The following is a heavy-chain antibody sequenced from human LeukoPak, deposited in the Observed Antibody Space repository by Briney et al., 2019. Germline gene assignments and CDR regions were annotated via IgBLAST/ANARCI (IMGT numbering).Heavy chain of an antibody. J-gene: IGHJ5*02. V-gene: IGHV1-46*01. D-gene: IGHD3-3*01. CDR1: GYTFTSYY. CDR2: INPSGDNT. CDR3: ARGPHRRAYDRDNWFDP. Sequence: ASVTVSCKASGYTFTSYYMYWVRQAPGQGLEWMGIINPSGDNTNYAQKFQGRVTMTRDMTTTTVYMELSSLRSEDTAVYYCARGPHRRAYDRDNWFDPWGQGTLVTVSS.